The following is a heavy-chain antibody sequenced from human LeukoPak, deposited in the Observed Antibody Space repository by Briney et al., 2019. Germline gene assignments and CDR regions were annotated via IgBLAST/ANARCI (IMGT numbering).Heavy chain of an antibody. V-gene: IGHV4-34*01. CDR2: ISFSGGV. Sequence: SETLSLTCAVSGGSFSGNSWSWIRQSPGKGLEWIGEISFSGGVTYNPSLKSRVSISVDTPKNQFSLKVTSVTAADTSVYYCARGNWFDPWGQGTLVTVSS. CDR1: GGSFSGNS. J-gene: IGHJ5*02. CDR3: ARGNWFDP.